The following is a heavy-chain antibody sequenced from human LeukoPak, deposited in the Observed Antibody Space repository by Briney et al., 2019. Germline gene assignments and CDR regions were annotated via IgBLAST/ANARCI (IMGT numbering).Heavy chain of an antibody. J-gene: IGHJ4*02. V-gene: IGHV3-23*01. CDR1: GFTFGSYA. CDR3: AKDFYPLGNYVIYFDY. CDR2: ISGSAIST. Sequence: GGSLTLSCAASGFTFGSYAMSWVRQAPWKGLEWVSPISGSAISTYYADSVKGRFTISRDNSKNTLYLQMNSLRPEDTAVYYCAKDFYPLGNYVIYFDYWGQGTLVTVSS. D-gene: IGHD1-7*01.